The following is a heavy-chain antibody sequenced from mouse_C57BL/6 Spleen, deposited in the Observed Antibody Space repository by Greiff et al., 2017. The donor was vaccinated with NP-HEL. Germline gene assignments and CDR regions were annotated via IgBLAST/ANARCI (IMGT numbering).Heavy chain of an antibody. Sequence: EVMLQQSGPELVKPGASVKISCKASGYTFTDYYMNWVKQSHGKSLEWIGDINPNNGGTSYNQKFKGKATLTVDKSSSTAYMELRSLTSEDSAVYYCARQEGYDGYFPWFAYWGQGTLVTVSA. CDR1: GYTFTDYY. CDR2: INPNNGGT. CDR3: ARQEGYDGYFPWFAY. V-gene: IGHV1-26*01. J-gene: IGHJ3*01. D-gene: IGHD2-3*01.